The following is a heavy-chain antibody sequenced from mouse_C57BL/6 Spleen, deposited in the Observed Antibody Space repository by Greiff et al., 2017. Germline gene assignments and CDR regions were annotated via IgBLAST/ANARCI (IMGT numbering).Heavy chain of an antibody. V-gene: IGHV7-3*01. CDR3: ARYPTGTGYWYFDV. D-gene: IGHD4-1*02. Sequence: EVKLQESGGGLVQPGGSLSLSCAASGFTFTDYYMSWVRQPPGKALEWLGFIRNKANGYTTEYSASVKGRFTISRDNSQSILYLQMNALRAEDSATYYCARYPTGTGYWYFDVWGTGTTVTVSS. J-gene: IGHJ1*03. CDR2: IRNKANGYTT. CDR1: GFTFTDYY.